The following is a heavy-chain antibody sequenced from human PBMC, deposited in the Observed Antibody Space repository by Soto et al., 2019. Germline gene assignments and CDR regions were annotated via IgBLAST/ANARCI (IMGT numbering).Heavy chain of an antibody. D-gene: IGHD4-17*01. Sequence: QVQLVQSGAEVKKPGASVKVSCKASGYTFTSYGISWVRQAPGQGLEWMGWISAYNGNTNYAQKLQGRVTMTTDTSTSTADMELRSLRSDDTAVYYCARDLPSKSALDYENPWGQGTLVTVSS. CDR3: ARDLPSKSALDYENP. CDR2: ISAYNGNT. CDR1: GYTFTSYG. V-gene: IGHV1-18*01. J-gene: IGHJ5*02.